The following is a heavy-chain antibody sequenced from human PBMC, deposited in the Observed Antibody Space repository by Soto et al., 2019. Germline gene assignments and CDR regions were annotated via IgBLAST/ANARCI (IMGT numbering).Heavy chain of an antibody. V-gene: IGHV3-73*01. CDR3: AREIYDDYDSSGFDH. CDR1: GFTFSGSA. J-gene: IGHJ4*02. CDR2: IRSKANSYAT. D-gene: IGHD3-22*01. Sequence: PGGSLRLSCAASGFTFSGSAMHWVRQASGKGLEWVGRIRSKANSYATAYAASVKGRFTISRDDSKNTAYLQMNSLRAEDTAVYYCAREIYDDYDSSGFDHWGQGTLVTVSS.